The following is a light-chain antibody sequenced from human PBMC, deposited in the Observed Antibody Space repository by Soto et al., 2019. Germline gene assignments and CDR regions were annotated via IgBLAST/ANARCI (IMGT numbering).Light chain of an antibody. CDR3: SSYTSSSTFVV. V-gene: IGLV2-18*02. Sequence: QSALTQPPSVSGSPGLSVTISCTGTSSDVGSYNRVSWYQQPPGTAPKLMIYEVSNRPSGVPDRFSGSKSGNTASLTISGLQAEDEADYYCSSYTSSSTFVVFGGGTKLTVL. CDR2: EVS. J-gene: IGLJ2*01. CDR1: SSDVGSYNR.